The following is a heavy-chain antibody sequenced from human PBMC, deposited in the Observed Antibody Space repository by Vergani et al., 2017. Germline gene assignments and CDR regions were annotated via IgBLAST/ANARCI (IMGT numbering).Heavy chain of an antibody. Sequence: QVQLQESGPGLVKPSQTLSLTCSVSGDSINSVTYHLSWIRQPAGKGLEWVGRIVTGGNTNYNPSLKSRVFMSTDTSKNQFYLMLTSVTAADTAVYYCARHDVLEGWFDPWGPGTLVTVST. CDR3: ARHDVLEGWFDP. CDR2: IVTGGNT. V-gene: IGHV4-61*02. J-gene: IGHJ5*01. D-gene: IGHD3-16*01. CDR1: GDSINSVTYH.